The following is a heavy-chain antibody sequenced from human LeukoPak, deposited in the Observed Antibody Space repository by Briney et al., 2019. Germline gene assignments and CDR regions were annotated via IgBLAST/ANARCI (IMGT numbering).Heavy chain of an antibody. Sequence: GGSLRLSCAASGFTFSSYAMSWVRQAPGKGLERVSAISGSGGSTYYADSVKGRFTISRDNSKNTLHLQMNSLRAEDTAVYYCAKDKRYYYGSGSYSPYWGQGTLVTVSS. CDR1: GFTFSSYA. V-gene: IGHV3-23*01. D-gene: IGHD3-10*01. CDR2: ISGSGGST. CDR3: AKDKRYYYGSGSYSPY. J-gene: IGHJ4*02.